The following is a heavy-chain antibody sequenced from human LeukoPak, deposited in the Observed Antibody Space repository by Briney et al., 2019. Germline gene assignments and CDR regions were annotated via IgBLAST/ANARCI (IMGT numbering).Heavy chain of an antibody. Sequence: PSETLSLTCTVSGGSISSYYWSCIRQTAGKGLEWIGRIHTRGSTNNNPSPSLKSRVTMSVDTSKNQFSLKLNSVTAADTAVYYCAREAYSSGWYVNFWGQGTLLTVSS. J-gene: IGHJ4*02. CDR1: GGSISSYY. D-gene: IGHD6-19*01. V-gene: IGHV4-4*07. CDR3: AREAYSSGWYVNF. CDR2: IHTRGST.